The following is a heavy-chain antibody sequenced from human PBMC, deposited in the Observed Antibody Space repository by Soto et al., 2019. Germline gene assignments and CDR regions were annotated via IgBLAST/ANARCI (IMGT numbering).Heavy chain of an antibody. D-gene: IGHD5-18*01. CDR2: ISPSGIT. V-gene: IGHV4-31*03. J-gene: IGHJ4*02. CDR1: GGSISSAAYY. Sequence: QVQLQESGPGLVKPSQTLSLTCTVSGGSISSAAYYWSWIRQHPGKGLEWIGYISPSGITYYTPSLQSRVIISADTSKNQFSLNLTSVTAADTAVYYCAREYTYGSNFFDCWGQGALVTVSS. CDR3: AREYTYGSNFFDC.